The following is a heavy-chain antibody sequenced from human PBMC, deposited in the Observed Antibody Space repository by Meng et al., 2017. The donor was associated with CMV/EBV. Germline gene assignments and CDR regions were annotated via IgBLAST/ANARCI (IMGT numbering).Heavy chain of an antibody. J-gene: IGHJ6*02. V-gene: IGHV1-69*10. Sequence: SVKVSCKASGGTFSSYAISWVRQAPGQGLEWMEGIIPILGIANYAQKFQGRVTITADKSTSTAYMELSSLRSEDTAVYYCARRLSTGGYSYDRGSYYYYGMDVWGQGTTVTVSS. CDR2: IIPILGIA. CDR3: ARRLSTGGYSYDRGSYYYYGMDV. D-gene: IGHD5-18*01. CDR1: GGTFSSYA.